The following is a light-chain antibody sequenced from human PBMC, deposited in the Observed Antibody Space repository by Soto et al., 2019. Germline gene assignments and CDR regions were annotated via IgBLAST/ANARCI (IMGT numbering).Light chain of an antibody. Sequence: DIQMTQSPSSLSASVGDRVTITCRASQNIIFYLNWYQQRIGKSPKLLIYAASNLQSGVPSRFSGSGSGTDFTLTISNLQPEDFAVYYCQQYGSSGTFGQGTKVEIK. V-gene: IGKV1-39*01. CDR1: QNIIFY. J-gene: IGKJ1*01. CDR2: AAS. CDR3: QQYGSSGT.